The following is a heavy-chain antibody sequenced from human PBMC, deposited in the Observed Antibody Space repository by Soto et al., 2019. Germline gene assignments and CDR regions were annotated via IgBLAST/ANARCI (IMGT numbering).Heavy chain of an antibody. Sequence: EVQVLESGGGLVQPGGSLRLSCAASGFTFSSYAMSWVRQAPGKGLEWVSAISGRTGSTSYADSVKGRFTISRDNSRNTLYLQMNSLIAEDTAVYYCGVPYDYWGQGTLVTVSS. CDR1: GFTFSSYA. CDR2: ISGRTGST. J-gene: IGHJ4*02. CDR3: GVPYDY. D-gene: IGHD2-2*01. V-gene: IGHV3-23*01.